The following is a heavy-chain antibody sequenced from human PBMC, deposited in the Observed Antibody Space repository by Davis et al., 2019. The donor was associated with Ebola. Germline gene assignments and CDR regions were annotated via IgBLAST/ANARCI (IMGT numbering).Heavy chain of an antibody. J-gene: IGHJ6*02. CDR3: DARPCRGNTCYTWGEDV. CDR2: VRSHGSDD. V-gene: IGHV3-30*02. Sequence: GESLKISCAASGFTFNIFDMHWVRQAPGRGLEWVAFVRSHGSDDHYADSVKGRFTISRDNSKNTLYLQMNSLRPEDTAVYYCDARPCRGNTCYTWGEDVWGQGTTVTVSS. D-gene: IGHD2-15*01. CDR1: GFTFNIFD.